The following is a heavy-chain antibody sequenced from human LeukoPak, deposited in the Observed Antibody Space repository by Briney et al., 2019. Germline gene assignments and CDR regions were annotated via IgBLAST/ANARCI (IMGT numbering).Heavy chain of an antibody. CDR2: IYYSGST. V-gene: IGHV4-59*01. CDR3: ARSLPDYYYYMDV. Sequence: PSETLSLTCPVSGGSISSYYWSWIRQPPRKGLEWIGYIYYSGSTNYNPSLKSRDTISVDTSKNQFSLKLSSVTAADTAVYYCARSLPDYYYYMDVWGKGTTVSVSS. CDR1: GGSISSYY. J-gene: IGHJ6*03.